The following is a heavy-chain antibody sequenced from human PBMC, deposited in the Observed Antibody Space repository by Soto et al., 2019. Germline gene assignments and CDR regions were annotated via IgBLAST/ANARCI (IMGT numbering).Heavy chain of an antibody. D-gene: IGHD4-17*01. CDR1: RFTFSSYG. V-gene: IGHV3-33*01. CDR2: IWYDGSNK. CDR3: ARRGRMSTVTKDTYYYFGMDV. Sequence: QVQLVESGGGVVQPGRSLRLSCAASRFTFSSYGMHWVRQAPGKGLEWVAVIWYDGSNKYYADSVKGRFTISRDNSKNTLYLQMNSLRAEDTAVYYCARRGRMSTVTKDTYYYFGMDVWGQGTTFAVS. J-gene: IGHJ6*02.